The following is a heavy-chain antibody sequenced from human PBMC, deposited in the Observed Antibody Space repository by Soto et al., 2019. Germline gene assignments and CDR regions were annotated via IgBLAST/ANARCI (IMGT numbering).Heavy chain of an antibody. CDR1: GFTFSSYG. V-gene: IGHV3-33*01. J-gene: IGHJ4*02. CDR3: ARDMGRVVVVAAPDY. Sequence: QVQLVESGGGVVQPGRSLRLSCAASGFTFSSYGMHWVRQAPGKGLEWVAVIWYDGSNKYYADSVKGRFTISRDNSKNTLYLQMNSLRAEDTAVYYCARDMGRVVVVAAPDYWGQGTLVTVSS. D-gene: IGHD2-15*01. CDR2: IWYDGSNK.